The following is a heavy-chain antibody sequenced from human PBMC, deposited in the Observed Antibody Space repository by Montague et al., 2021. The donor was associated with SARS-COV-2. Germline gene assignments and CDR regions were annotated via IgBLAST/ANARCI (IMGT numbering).Heavy chain of an antibody. J-gene: IGHJ4*02. CDR1: GFTFDDYA. V-gene: IGHV3-9*01. CDR3: ALPQELGFDY. CDR2: ISWNSGSI. Sequence: SLRLSCAASGFTFDDYAMHWVRRAPGKGLEWVSGISWNSGSIGYADSVKGRFTISRDNAKNSLYLQMNSLRAEDTALYYCALPQELGFDYWGQGTLVTVSS. D-gene: IGHD7-27*01.